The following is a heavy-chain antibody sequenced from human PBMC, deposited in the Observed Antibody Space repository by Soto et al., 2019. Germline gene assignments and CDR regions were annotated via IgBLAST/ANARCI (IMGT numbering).Heavy chain of an antibody. V-gene: IGHV1-69*13. Sequence: SVKVSCKASGGTFSSYAISWVRQAPGQGLEWMGGIIPIFGTANYAQKFQGRVTITADESTSTAYMELSSLRSEDTAVYYCARGPSSTFGRYSDWFNYYYGMDGWGQGTTVTVSS. J-gene: IGHJ6*02. D-gene: IGHD3-9*01. CDR3: ARGPSSTFGRYSDWFNYYYGMDG. CDR2: IIPIFGTA. CDR1: GGTFSSYA.